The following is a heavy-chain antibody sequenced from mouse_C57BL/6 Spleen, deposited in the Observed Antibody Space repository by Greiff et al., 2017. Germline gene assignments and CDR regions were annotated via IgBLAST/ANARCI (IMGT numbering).Heavy chain of an antibody. D-gene: IGHD2-3*01. Sequence: DVHLVESGGGLVKPGGSLKLSCAASGFTFSDYGMHWVRQAPEKGLEWVAYISSGSSTIYYADTVKGRFTISRDNAKNTLFLQMTSLRSEDTAMYYWARCYDGYFDYWGQGTTLTVSS. V-gene: IGHV5-17*01. CDR2: ISSGSSTI. CDR1: GFTFSDYG. J-gene: IGHJ2*01. CDR3: ARCYDGYFDY.